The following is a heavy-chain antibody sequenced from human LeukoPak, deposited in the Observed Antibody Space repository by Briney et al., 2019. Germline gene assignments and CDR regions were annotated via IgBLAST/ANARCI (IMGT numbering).Heavy chain of an antibody. CDR3: ARRGAMVGGISRIRGAFDP. CDR2: IYYSGST. Sequence: KASETLSLTCTVSGGSISSYYWSWIRQPPGKGLEWIGYIYYSGSTNYNPSLKSRVTISVDTSKNQFSLKLSSVTAADTAVYYCARRGAMVGGISRIRGAFDPWGQGTLVTVSS. D-gene: IGHD3-10*01. CDR1: GGSISSYY. J-gene: IGHJ5*02. V-gene: IGHV4-59*12.